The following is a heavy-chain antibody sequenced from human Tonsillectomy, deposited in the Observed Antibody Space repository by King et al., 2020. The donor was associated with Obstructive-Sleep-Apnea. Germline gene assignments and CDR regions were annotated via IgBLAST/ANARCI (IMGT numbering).Heavy chain of an antibody. D-gene: IGHD1-26*01. Sequence: VQLVESGGGVVQPGRSLRLSCAASGFTFSSYGIHWVRQAPGKGLEWVAVISYDGSNKQYADSVKGRFTISRDNSKNTLYLQMNSLRAEDTAVYYCARDLSGTWPFDYWGQGTLVTVSS. CDR3: ARDLSGTWPFDY. CDR2: ISYDGSNK. CDR1: GFTFSSYG. V-gene: IGHV3-30*04. J-gene: IGHJ4*02.